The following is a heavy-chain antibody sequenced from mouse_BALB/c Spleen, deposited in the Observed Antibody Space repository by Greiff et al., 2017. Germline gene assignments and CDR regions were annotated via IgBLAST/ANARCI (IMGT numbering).Heavy chain of an antibody. J-gene: IGHJ4*01. Sequence: EVKVEESGGGLVQPGGSMKLSCVASGFTFSNYWMNWVRQSPEKGLEWVAEIRLKSNNYATHYAESVKGRFTISRDDSKSSVYLQMNNLRAEDTGIYYCTTYGKGIMDYWGQGTSVTVSS. D-gene: IGHD2-1*01. V-gene: IGHV6-6*02. CDR2: IRLKSNNYAT. CDR3: TTYGKGIMDY. CDR1: GFTFSNYW.